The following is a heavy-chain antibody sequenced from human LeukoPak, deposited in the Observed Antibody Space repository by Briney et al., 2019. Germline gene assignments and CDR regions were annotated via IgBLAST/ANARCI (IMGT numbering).Heavy chain of an antibody. CDR3: AKDFSRIAAADPFDY. Sequence: GGSLRLSCAASGFTFSSYAMSWVRQAPGKGLEWVSAISGSGGSTYYADSVKGRFTISRGNSKNTLYLQMNSLRAEDTAVYYCAKDFSRIAAADPFDYWGQGTLVTVSS. D-gene: IGHD6-13*01. V-gene: IGHV3-23*01. CDR2: ISGSGGST. J-gene: IGHJ4*02. CDR1: GFTFSSYA.